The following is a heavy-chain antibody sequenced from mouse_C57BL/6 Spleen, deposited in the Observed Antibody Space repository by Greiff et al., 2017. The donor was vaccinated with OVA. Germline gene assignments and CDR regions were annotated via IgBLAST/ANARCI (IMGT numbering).Heavy chain of an antibody. D-gene: IGHD3-2*02. CDR3: ARRAAQALYFDD. CDR1: GFTFSSYT. Sequence: EVMLVESGGGLVKPGGSLKLSCAASGFTFSSYTMSWVRQTPEKRLEWVATISGGGGNTYYPDSVKGRFTISRDNAKNTLYLQMSSLRSEDTALYYCARRAAQALYFDDWGQGTTLTVSS. V-gene: IGHV5-9*01. J-gene: IGHJ2*01. CDR2: ISGGGGNT.